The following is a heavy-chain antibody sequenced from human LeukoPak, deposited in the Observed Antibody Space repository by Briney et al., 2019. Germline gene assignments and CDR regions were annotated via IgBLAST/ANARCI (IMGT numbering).Heavy chain of an antibody. CDR2: IIPIFGTA. V-gene: IGHV1-69*05. CDR3: ARVSVTPGEYYYYYMDV. D-gene: IGHD4-23*01. J-gene: IGHJ6*03. CDR1: GGTFSSYA. Sequence: SVKVSCKASGGTFSSYAINWVRQAPGQGLEWMGGIIPIFGTANYAQKFQGRVTITTDESTSTAYMELSSLRSEDTAVYYCARVSVTPGEYYYYYMDVWGKGTTVTVSS.